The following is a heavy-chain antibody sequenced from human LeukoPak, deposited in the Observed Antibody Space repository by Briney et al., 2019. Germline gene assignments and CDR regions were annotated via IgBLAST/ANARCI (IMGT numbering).Heavy chain of an antibody. CDR1: GGSISNYY. CDR3: AGGDKSGSWGYYFDY. V-gene: IGHV4-59*01. J-gene: IGHJ4*02. CDR2: IHYSGNA. Sequence: SETRSLTCTVSGGSISNYYWTWIRQPPGKGLEWIGNIHYSGNANYNPSLKSRVTISVDTSMTQFSLKLSSVTAADAAVYYCAGGDKSGSWGYYFDYWGQGALVSVSS. D-gene: IGHD1-26*01.